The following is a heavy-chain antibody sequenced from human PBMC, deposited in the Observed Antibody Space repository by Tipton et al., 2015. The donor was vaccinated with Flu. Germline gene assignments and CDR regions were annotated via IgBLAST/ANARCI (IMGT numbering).Heavy chain of an antibody. CDR1: GASMSSNTYY. Sequence: TLSLTCTVSGASMSSNTYYWSWIRQLPGEGLEWIGYIHHSGSTYYNLSLKSRVTISVDTSKNQFFLKLSSVTAADTAVYYCARIPGFCSAGSCSNSWFDPWGQGTLVTVSS. V-gene: IGHV4-31*03. CDR3: ARIPGFCSAGSCSNSWFDP. J-gene: IGHJ5*02. CDR2: IHHSGST. D-gene: IGHD2-15*01.